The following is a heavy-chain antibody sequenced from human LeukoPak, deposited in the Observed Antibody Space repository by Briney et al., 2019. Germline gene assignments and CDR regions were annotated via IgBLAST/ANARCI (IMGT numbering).Heavy chain of an antibody. CDR2: ISGSGGST. Sequence: GGSRRLSCAASGFTFSSYAMSWVRQAPGKGLEWVSAISGSGGSTYYADSVKGRFTISRDNSKNTLYLQMNSLRAEDTAVYYCAKDIGDGPPYGMDVWGQGTTVTVSS. J-gene: IGHJ6*02. V-gene: IGHV3-23*01. CDR3: AKDIGDGPPYGMDV. CDR1: GFTFSSYA. D-gene: IGHD3-10*01.